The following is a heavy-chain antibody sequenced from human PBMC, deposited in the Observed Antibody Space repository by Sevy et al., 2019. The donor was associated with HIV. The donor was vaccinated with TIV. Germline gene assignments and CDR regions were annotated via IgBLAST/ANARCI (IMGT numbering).Heavy chain of an antibody. D-gene: IGHD6-13*01. CDR3: ARRGGHSSSWYGGAFDI. CDR2: IKEDGSEK. Sequence: GGSLRLSCAASGFTFSSYWMSWVRQAPGKGLEWVANIKEDGSEKYYVDSVKGRFTISRDNAKNSLYLQMNSLRAEDTAVYYCARRGGHSSSWYGGAFDIWGQGTMVTVSS. J-gene: IGHJ3*02. CDR1: GFTFSSYW. V-gene: IGHV3-7*01.